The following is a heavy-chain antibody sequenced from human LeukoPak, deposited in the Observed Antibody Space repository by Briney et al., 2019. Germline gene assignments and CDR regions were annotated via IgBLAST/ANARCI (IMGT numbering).Heavy chain of an antibody. V-gene: IGHV1-46*01. CDR3: ARLQRPSRQYYYYAMDV. CDR2: INPSGGST. Sequence: GASVKVSCKASGYTFISYYIHWVRQGPGQGLEWMGIINPSGGSTSYAQRFQGRVTMTRDSSTSTVHMELRSLRSEDTAVYYCARLQRPSRQYYYYAMDVWGQGTTVTVSS. J-gene: IGHJ6*02. CDR1: GYTFISYY.